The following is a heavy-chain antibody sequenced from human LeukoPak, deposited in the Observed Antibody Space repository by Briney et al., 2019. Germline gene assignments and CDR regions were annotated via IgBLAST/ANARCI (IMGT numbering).Heavy chain of an antibody. CDR3: ARYSSSQGWFDP. Sequence: SQTLSLTCTVSGGSISSGGYYWSWIRQHPGKGLEWIGYIYYSGSTYYNPSLKSRVTISVDTSKNQFSLRLTSVTAADTAVYYCARYSSSQGWFDPWGQGTLVTVSS. V-gene: IGHV4-31*03. D-gene: IGHD2-2*01. CDR1: GGSISSGGYY. CDR2: IYYSGST. J-gene: IGHJ5*02.